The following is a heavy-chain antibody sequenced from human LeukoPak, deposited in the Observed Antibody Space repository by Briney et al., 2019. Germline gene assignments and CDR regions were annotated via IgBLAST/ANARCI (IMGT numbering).Heavy chain of an antibody. CDR3: AKGYYDFWRGYYHDAFDI. V-gene: IGHV3-33*06. CDR2: IWYDGSNK. Sequence: GRSLRLSCAASGFTFSSYGMHWVRQAPGKGLEWVAVIWYDGSNKYYADSVKGRFTISRDNSKNTLYLQMNSLRAEDTAVYYCAKGYYDFWRGYYHDAFDIWGQGTMVTVSS. CDR1: GFTFSSYG. D-gene: IGHD3-3*01. J-gene: IGHJ3*02.